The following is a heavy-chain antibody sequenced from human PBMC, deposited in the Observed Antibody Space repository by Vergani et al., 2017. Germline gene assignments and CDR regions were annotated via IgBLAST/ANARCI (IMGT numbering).Heavy chain of an antibody. CDR2: INPNSGGT. J-gene: IGHJ4*02. D-gene: IGHD3-3*01. V-gene: IGHV1-2*02. CDR3: ARGPTIFGVVTYFDY. Sequence: QVQLVQSGAEVKKPGASVKVSCKASGYTFTGYYMHWVRQAPGQGLEWMGWINPNSGGTNYAQKFQGRVTMTRDTSISTAYMELSRLRSEDTAVYYCARGPTIFGVVTYFDYWGQGTLVTVSS. CDR1: GYTFTGYY.